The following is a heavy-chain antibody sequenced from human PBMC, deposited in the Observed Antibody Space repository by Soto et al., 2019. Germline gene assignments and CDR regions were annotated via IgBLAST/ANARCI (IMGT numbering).Heavy chain of an antibody. J-gene: IGHJ4*02. Sequence: SETLSLTCTVSGGSISSYYWSWIRQPPGKGLEWIGYIYYSGSTNYNPSLKSRVTISVDTSKNQFSLKLSSVTAADTAVYYCARGDTYGGNSYWGQGTLVTVSS. D-gene: IGHD2-21*02. CDR3: ARGDTYGGNSY. CDR2: IYYSGST. V-gene: IGHV4-59*01. CDR1: GGSISSYY.